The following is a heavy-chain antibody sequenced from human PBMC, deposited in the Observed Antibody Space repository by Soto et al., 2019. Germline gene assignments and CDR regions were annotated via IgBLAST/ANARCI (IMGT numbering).Heavy chain of an antibody. CDR1: GGSISSGGYY. J-gene: IGHJ5*02. Sequence: QVQLQESGPGLVKPSQTLSLTCTVSGGSISSGGYYWSWIRQHPGKGLEWIGYSYYSGSTYYNPSLKSRVTISVDTSKNQFSLKLSSVTAADTAVYYCAREAAGILNWFDPWGQGTLVTVSS. V-gene: IGHV4-31*03. CDR2: SYYSGST. CDR3: AREAAGILNWFDP. D-gene: IGHD6-25*01.